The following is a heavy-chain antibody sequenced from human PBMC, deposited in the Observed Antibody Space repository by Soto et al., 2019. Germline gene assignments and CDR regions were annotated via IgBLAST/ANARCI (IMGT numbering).Heavy chain of an antibody. D-gene: IGHD2-8*01. J-gene: IGHJ3*02. CDR1: SVSISNYK. CDR2: IDNSGGN. V-gene: IGHV4-59*12. CDR3: ARDFFXGXVXDI. Sequence: SETLSLTCSVSSVSISNYKWSWIRQTPGKGLERIGYIDNSGGNSYNPSLRNRVTMSVGTSPKQFSLRLTSVTAADTAVYYCARDFFXGXVXDIWGQGTMVT.